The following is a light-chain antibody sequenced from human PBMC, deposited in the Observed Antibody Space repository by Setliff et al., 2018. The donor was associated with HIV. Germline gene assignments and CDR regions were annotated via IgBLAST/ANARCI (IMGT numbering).Light chain of an antibody. Sequence: QSVLTQPPSASGTPGQRVTISCSGSWSNIGSNSVYWYQHLTGTAPKILIYRNNQRPSGVPGRFSGSKSGNTASLTISGLQAEDEADYYCSSYAITNTLPFGTGTKVTVL. CDR3: SSYAITNTLP. CDR2: RNN. J-gene: IGLJ1*01. CDR1: WSNIGSNS. V-gene: IGLV1-44*01.